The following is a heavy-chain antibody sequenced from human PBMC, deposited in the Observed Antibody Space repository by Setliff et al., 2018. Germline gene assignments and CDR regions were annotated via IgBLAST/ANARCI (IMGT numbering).Heavy chain of an antibody. CDR3: ARVALVVVIRNAFDI. D-gene: IGHD2-21*01. CDR1: GGSISSGGYY. CDR2: IYYSGST. V-gene: IGHV4-31*03. Sequence: SYTLSLTCTFSGGSISSGGYYWSLIRQHPGKGLEWIGYIYYSGSTYYNPSLKSRVTISVDTSKNQFSLKLSSVTAADTAVYYCARVALVVVIRNAFDIWGQGTMVTVSS. J-gene: IGHJ3*02.